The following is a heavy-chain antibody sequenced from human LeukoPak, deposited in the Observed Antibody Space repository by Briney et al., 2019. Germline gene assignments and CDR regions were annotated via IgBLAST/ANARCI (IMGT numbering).Heavy chain of an antibody. J-gene: IGHJ6*02. CDR1: GYTFTNFG. V-gene: IGHV1-18*01. Sequence: ASVKVSCKASGYTFTNFGISWVRQAPGQGLEWMGWISVYKGDTNYAQILQGRVTMTTDTSTSTAYMELRSLRSDDTAVYYCARDDFEYSVHYGMDVWGQGTAVTVSS. CDR3: ARDDFEYSVHYGMDV. CDR2: ISVYKGDT. D-gene: IGHD3-9*01.